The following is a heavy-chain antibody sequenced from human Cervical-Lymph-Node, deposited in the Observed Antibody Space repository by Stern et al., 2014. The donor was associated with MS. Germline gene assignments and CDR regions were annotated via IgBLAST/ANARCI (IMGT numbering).Heavy chain of an antibody. CDR3: AREVVVLAAVSDNYYGLDV. CDR1: GYSFGSYD. Sequence: QVQLVESGAEVQKPGASVKLSCKASGYSFGSYDLHWMRQAPGQRLEWMGRITTANGNSEYSQSFQGRVSLTSDTSATTAYMELSSLRSEDTAVYYCAREVVVLAAVSDNYYGLDVWGRGTTVIVSS. V-gene: IGHV1-3*04. CDR2: ITTANGNS. J-gene: IGHJ6*02. D-gene: IGHD2-15*01.